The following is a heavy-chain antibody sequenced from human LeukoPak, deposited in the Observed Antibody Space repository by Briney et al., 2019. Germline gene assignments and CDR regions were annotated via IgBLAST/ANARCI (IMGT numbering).Heavy chain of an antibody. CDR2: IKQDGGIQ. V-gene: IGHV3-7*01. Sequence: GGSLRLSCTASGFTFSSFWMAWVRQAPGKGLEWVANIKQDGGIQHYGDSVKGRFTISRDNAKNSLYLQMNSLRAEDTAVYYCARDYDFWSGLDYWGQGTLVTVSS. D-gene: IGHD3-3*01. CDR3: ARDYDFWSGLDY. J-gene: IGHJ4*02. CDR1: GFTFSSFW.